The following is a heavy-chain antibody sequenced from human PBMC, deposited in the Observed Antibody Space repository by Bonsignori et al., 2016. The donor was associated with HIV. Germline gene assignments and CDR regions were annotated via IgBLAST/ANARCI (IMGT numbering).Heavy chain of an antibody. CDR3: ARVGVPWDYMDV. J-gene: IGHJ6*03. CDR1: GYTFRSHG. D-gene: IGHD3-3*01. V-gene: IGHV1-18*01. Sequence: QVQVVQSGVEVKKPGASVKVSCKASGYTFRSHGFIWVRQAPGQGLEWMGWISADTGKTNYAQKVQGRVTMTTDTSTNTVHMELRSLTSDDTAVYYCARVGVPWDYMDVWGQGP. CDR2: ISADTGKT.